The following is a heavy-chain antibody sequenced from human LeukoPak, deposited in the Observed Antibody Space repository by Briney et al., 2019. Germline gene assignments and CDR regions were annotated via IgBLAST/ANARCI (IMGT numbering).Heavy chain of an antibody. CDR2: IHYSGRT. D-gene: IGHD4-11*01. Sequence: SETLSLTCTVSNGAMSTYYWNWIRQSPEKGLEWIGYIHYSGRTNYKPSLKSRLSMSIDTSKNQFSLNLSSVTAADTAVYFCAKTPDLQLPFPQFDSWGQGTLVTVSS. V-gene: IGHV4-59*01. J-gene: IGHJ4*02. CDR1: NGAMSTYY. CDR3: AKTPDLQLPFPQFDS.